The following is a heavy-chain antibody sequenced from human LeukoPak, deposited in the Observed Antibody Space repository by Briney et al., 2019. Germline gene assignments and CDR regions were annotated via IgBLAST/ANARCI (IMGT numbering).Heavy chain of an antibody. CDR3: ARGLGWDSGTYLGA. V-gene: IGHV1-2*02. J-gene: IGHJ5*02. Sequence: ASVKVSCKASGYTFTGYYMHWVRQAPGQGLEWMGCINPNSGDTNYARKFQGRVSMTRDTSISTAYMDLSGLRSDDTALYYCARGLGWDSGTYLGAWGQGTLVTVSS. D-gene: IGHD1-26*01. CDR2: INPNSGDT. CDR1: GYTFTGYY.